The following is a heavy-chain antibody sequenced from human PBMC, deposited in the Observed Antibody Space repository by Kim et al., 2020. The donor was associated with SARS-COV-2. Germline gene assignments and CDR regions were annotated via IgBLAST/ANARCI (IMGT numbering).Heavy chain of an antibody. CDR2: ISSSGSYI. V-gene: IGHV3-21*01. D-gene: IGHD3-10*01. CDR1: GFTYSRHS. Sequence: GGSLRLSCVASGFTYSRHSMIWVRQAPGKGLEWVSSISSSGSYIFYADSVRGRFTISRHNAGKSLYLQMNSLRVEDSAVYYCARGASNSGSTDAFDMWGQGTMVTVSS. J-gene: IGHJ3*02. CDR3: ARGASNSGSTDAFDM.